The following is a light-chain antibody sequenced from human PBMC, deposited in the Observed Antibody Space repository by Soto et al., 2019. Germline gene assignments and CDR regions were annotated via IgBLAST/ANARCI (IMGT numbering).Light chain of an antibody. Sequence: DIPMTQSPSTLSASVGDRVTITCRASQRISSWLAWYQQKPGKAPKLLIYDVSSLESGVPSRFSGSGSGTEFTLTISSLQPDDFATYYCQQYNTFWTFGQGTKVEIK. CDR1: QRISSW. J-gene: IGKJ1*01. CDR3: QQYNTFWT. V-gene: IGKV1-5*01. CDR2: DVS.